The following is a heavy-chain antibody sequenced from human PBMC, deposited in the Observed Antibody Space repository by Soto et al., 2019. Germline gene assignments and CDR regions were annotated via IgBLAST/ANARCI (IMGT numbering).Heavy chain of an antibody. CDR1: GETFSSYS. Sequence: NLSCKASGETFSSYSIGWVRQDPGQGLEWMGGIIPIFGTANYAQKFQGRVTITADKSTSTAYMELSSLRSEDTAVYYCARDLGYYDILTGSWAHAFDIWGQGTMVTVSS. CDR3: ARDLGYYDILTGSWAHAFDI. D-gene: IGHD3-9*01. J-gene: IGHJ3*02. CDR2: IIPIFGTA. V-gene: IGHV1-69*06.